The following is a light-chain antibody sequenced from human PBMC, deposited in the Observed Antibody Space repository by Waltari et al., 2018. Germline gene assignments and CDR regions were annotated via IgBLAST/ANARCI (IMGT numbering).Light chain of an antibody. Sequence: DIQMTQSPSSLYASVGDRVTITCRASQSISSYLNWYQQKPGNAPKLLISAASTLQSGVPSRFSGSGSGTDFSLTITSLQPEDFATYYCQQSYSTPLTFGGGTKVEIK. CDR3: QQSYSTPLT. CDR1: QSISSY. CDR2: AAS. J-gene: IGKJ4*01. V-gene: IGKV1-39*01.